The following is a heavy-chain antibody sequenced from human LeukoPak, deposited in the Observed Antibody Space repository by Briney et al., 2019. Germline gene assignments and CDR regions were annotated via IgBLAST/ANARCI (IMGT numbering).Heavy chain of an antibody. CDR3: AKETSASL. CDR1: GFTFSNYA. Sequence: GGSLRLSCAASGFTFSNYAMHWVRQAPGKGLEWVAIISYDGSGKYYADSVKGRFTISRDNSRNTLYLQMNSLRAEDAAVYYCAKETSASLWGQGTLVTVSS. J-gene: IGHJ4*02. CDR2: ISYDGSGK. V-gene: IGHV3-30-3*01.